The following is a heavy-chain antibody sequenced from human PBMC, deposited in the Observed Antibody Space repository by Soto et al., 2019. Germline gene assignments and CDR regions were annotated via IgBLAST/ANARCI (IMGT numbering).Heavy chain of an antibody. V-gene: IGHV3-23*01. CDR1: GFAFSSYA. Sequence: SGGSLRLSCAASGFAFSSYAMSWVRPSPGKGLEWVSSIVGRGSTTYYADSVKGRFTISRDKSKNTLYLQMNSLSAEDTAVYYCAKYLTGAPYVDYWGQETLVTVSS. CDR3: AKYLTGAPYVDY. CDR2: IVGRGSTT. D-gene: IGHD3-10*01. J-gene: IGHJ4*02.